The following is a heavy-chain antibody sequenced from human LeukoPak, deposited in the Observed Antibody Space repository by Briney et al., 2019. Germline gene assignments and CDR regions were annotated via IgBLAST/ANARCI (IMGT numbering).Heavy chain of an antibody. D-gene: IGHD3-10*01. V-gene: IGHV3-23*01. Sequence: GGSLRLSCAASGFTFSSYAMSWVRQAPGKGLEWVSAISGSGGSTYYADSVKGRFTISRDNSKNTLYLQMNSPRAEDTAVYYCAKARGAYYYGSGAPAMRFDPWGQGTLVTVSS. J-gene: IGHJ5*02. CDR2: ISGSGGST. CDR3: AKARGAYYYGSGAPAMRFDP. CDR1: GFTFSSYA.